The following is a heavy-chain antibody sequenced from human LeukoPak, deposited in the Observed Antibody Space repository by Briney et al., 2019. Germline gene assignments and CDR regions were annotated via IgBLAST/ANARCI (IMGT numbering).Heavy chain of an antibody. D-gene: IGHD5-24*01. J-gene: IGHJ4*02. CDR2: ISGSSDYI. Sequence: GGSLRLSCVVSQFSFSHYSMIWVRQAPGKGLEWVSSISGSSDYIYYAGSVRGRFTISRDNAKNSLFLQMNSLRAEDTAVYYCARAAGEMATIRYWGQGTLVTVSS. CDR1: QFSFSHYS. V-gene: IGHV3-21*01. CDR3: ARAAGEMATIRY.